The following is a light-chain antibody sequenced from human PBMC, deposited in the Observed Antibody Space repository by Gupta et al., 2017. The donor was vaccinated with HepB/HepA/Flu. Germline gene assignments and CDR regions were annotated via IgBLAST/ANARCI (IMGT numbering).Light chain of an antibody. CDR1: QSVSSTY. Sequence: EIVLPQSPATLSLSPGERATPSCRASQSVSSTYLAWYQQTPGHAPCLLICGASSRATGIPSRFSGGGSETDFTLTISMQEADVFAVYYQQHDGSSVTFGQGTKLEIK. CDR2: GAS. CDR3: QHDGSSVT. V-gene: IGKV3-20*01. J-gene: IGKJ2*01.